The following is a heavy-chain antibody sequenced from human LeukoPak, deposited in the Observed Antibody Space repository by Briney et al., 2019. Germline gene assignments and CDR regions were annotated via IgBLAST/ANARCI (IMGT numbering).Heavy chain of an antibody. CDR2: IKGDGSEK. V-gene: IGHV3-7*03. CDR3: AREAAY. CDR1: GFTFSYYW. D-gene: IGHD6-25*01. Sequence: WGSLRLSCATSGFTFSYYWMTWVRQAPGKGLEWLANIKGDGSEKNYVASMNGRFTISRDNVNNSLYLQLNNLRVEDTAMYYCAREAAYWGQGTRVTVSS. J-gene: IGHJ4*02.